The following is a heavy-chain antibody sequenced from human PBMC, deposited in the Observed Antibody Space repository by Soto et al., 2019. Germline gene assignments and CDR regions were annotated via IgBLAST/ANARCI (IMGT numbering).Heavy chain of an antibody. V-gene: IGHV1-69*02. J-gene: IGHJ5*02. CDR1: GGTFSSYT. D-gene: IGHD2-2*01. Sequence: GASVKVSCKASGGTFSSYTISWVRQAPGQGLEWMGRIIPILGIANYAQKFQGRVTITADKSTSTAYMELSSLRSEDTAVYYCARARPGYCSSTSCPAEFWFDPWGQGTLVTVSS. CDR2: IIPILGIA. CDR3: ARARPGYCSSTSCPAEFWFDP.